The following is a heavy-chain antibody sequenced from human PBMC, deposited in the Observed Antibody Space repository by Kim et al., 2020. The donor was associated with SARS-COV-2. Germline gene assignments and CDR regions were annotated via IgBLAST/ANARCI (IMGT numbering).Heavy chain of an antibody. CDR2: INTNTGNP. CDR1: RYTFTSYA. V-gene: IGHV7-4-1*02. D-gene: IGHD6-19*01. CDR3: ARDPRRPTYSSGWYRWFDP. Sequence: ASVKVSCKASRYTFTSYAMNWVRQAPGQGLEWMGWINTNTGNPTYAQGFTGRFVFSLDTSVSTAYLQISSLKAEDTAVYYCARDPRRPTYSSGWYRWFDPWGQGTLVTVSS. J-gene: IGHJ5*02.